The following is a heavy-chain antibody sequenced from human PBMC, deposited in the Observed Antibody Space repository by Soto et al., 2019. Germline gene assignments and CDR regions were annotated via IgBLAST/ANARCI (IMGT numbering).Heavy chain of an antibody. V-gene: IGHV2-5*02. CDR3: AHTFSSSPDDGFDV. J-gene: IGHJ3*01. CDR1: GFSLNTRGVG. Sequence: QITLKESGHTLVKPTQMLTLTCTFSGFSLNTRGVGVGWIRQPPVGALEWLALIYWDDDKRYSPSLRSRLTITKDTSKNQVVLTMTTMEPLDTGTYYCAHTFSSSPDDGFDVWGQGTRVTVSS. D-gene: IGHD6-6*01. CDR2: IYWDDDK.